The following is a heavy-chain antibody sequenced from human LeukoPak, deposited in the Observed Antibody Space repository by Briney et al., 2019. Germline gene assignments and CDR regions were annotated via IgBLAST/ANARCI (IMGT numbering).Heavy chain of an antibody. Sequence: PSETLSLTCAVYGGSFSGYYWSWIRQPPGKGLEWIGEINHSGSTNYNPSLKSRVTISVDTSKNQFSLKLSSVTAADTAVYYCARDRIAAAGSAFDIWGQGTMVTVSS. CDR3: ARDRIAAAGSAFDI. CDR2: INHSGST. J-gene: IGHJ3*02. D-gene: IGHD6-13*01. CDR1: GGSFSGYY. V-gene: IGHV4-34*01.